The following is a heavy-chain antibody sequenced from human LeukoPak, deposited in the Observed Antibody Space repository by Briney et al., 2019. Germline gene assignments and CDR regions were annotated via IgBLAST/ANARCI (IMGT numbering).Heavy chain of an antibody. CDR1: GYTFTSYD. V-gene: IGHV1-8*01. CDR3: ARRNKDDDNFRLVDY. Sequence: GASVKVSCKASGYTFTSYDINWVRQATGQGLEWMGWMNPNSGNTSYAQKFQGRVTMTRNTSISTAYMEPSSLTSEDTAIYYCARRNKDDDNFRLVDYWGQGTLVTVSS. CDR2: MNPNSGNT. D-gene: IGHD5-24*01. J-gene: IGHJ4*02.